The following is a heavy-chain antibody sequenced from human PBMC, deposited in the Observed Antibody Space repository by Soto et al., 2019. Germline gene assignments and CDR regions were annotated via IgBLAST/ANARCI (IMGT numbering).Heavy chain of an antibody. CDR2: IWYDGSNK. J-gene: IGHJ3*02. V-gene: IGHV3-33*01. D-gene: IGHD1-26*01. Sequence: PGGSLRLSCAASGFTFSSYGMHWVRQAPGKGLEWVAVIWYDGSNKYYADSVKGRFTISRDNSKNTLYLQMNSLRAEDTAVYYCARSYRIVGADDAFDIWGQGTMVTVS. CDR1: GFTFSSYG. CDR3: ARSYRIVGADDAFDI.